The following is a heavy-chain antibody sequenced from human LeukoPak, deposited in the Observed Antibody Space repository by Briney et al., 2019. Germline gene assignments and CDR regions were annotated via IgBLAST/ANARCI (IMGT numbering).Heavy chain of an antibody. V-gene: IGHV3-43D*03. CDR3: AKDIAAVAGTTSNFQH. J-gene: IGHJ1*01. D-gene: IGHD6-19*01. Sequence: GGSLRLSCAASGFTFDDYAMHWVRQAPGMGLEWVSLISWDGGSTYYADSVKGRFTISRDNSKNSLYLQMNSLRAEDTALYYCAKDIAAVAGTTSNFQHWGQGTLVTVSS. CDR1: GFTFDDYA. CDR2: ISWDGGST.